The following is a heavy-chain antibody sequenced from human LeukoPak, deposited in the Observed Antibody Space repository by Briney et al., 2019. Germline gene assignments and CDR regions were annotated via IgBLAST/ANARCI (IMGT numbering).Heavy chain of an antibody. V-gene: IGHV3-21*01. D-gene: IGHD5-12*01. Sequence: GGSLRLSCAASGVTFSSYTMNWVRQAPGKGLEWVSSISSTSTYIKYSDSVRGRFTISRDNAKNSLYLQLNSLRAEDAAVYYCARAKPHIVDTSHYYYGMDVWGQGTTVTVSS. CDR3: ARAKPHIVDTSHYYYGMDV. CDR1: GVTFSSYT. J-gene: IGHJ6*02. CDR2: ISSTSTYI.